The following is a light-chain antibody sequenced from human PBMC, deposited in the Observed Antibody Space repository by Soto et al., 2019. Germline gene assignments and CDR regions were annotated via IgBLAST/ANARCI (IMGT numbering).Light chain of an antibody. CDR2: GAS. J-gene: IGKJ1*01. CDR1: QSVSSN. CDR3: QQYGSSRT. Sequence: IVMTQSPATLSVYPGERATLSCRASQSVSSNLAWYQQKPGQAPRLLIYGASTRATGIPARFSGSGSGTDFTLTISRLEPEDFAVYYCQQYGSSRTFGQGTKVDI. V-gene: IGKV3-15*01.